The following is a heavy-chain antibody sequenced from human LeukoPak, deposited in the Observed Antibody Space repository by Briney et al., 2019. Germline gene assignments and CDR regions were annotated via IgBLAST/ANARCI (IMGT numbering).Heavy chain of an antibody. D-gene: IGHD2-2*01. CDR1: GGSISSSSYY. CDR3: ARLPGPYRAVDY. V-gene: IGHV4-39*01. CDR2: IYYSGST. Sequence: PSETLSLTCTVSGGSISSSSYYWGWIRQPPGKGLEWIGSIYYSGSTYYNPSLKSRVTISVDTSKNQFSLKLSSVTAADTAVYYCARLPGPYRAVDYWGQGTLVTVSS. J-gene: IGHJ4*02.